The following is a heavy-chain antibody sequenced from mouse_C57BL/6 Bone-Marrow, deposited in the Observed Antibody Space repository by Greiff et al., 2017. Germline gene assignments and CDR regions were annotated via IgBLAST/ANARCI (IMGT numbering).Heavy chain of an antibody. CDR3: ARLAWVFDY. CDR1: GYTFTNYW. D-gene: IGHD4-1*01. CDR2: SYPGGGYT. J-gene: IGHJ2*01. V-gene: IGHV1-63*01. Sequence: VMLVESGAELVRPGTSVKMSCKASGYTFTNYWIGWAKQRPGHGLEWIGDSYPGGGYTNYNEKFKGKATLTADKSSSTAYMQFSSLTSDDSAIYYCARLAWVFDYWGQGTTLTVSS.